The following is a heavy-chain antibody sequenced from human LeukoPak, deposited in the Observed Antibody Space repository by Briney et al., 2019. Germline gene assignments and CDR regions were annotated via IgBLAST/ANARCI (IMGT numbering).Heavy chain of an antibody. D-gene: IGHD6-19*01. Sequence: SSETLSLTCSFSGYSISSGYYWGLIRQPPGQGLEWIGNIYHSGNTYYNPSLKSRVTISVDTSKNQFSLKLSSVTAADTAVYYCARDPIVSGWEFNAFDIWGQGTMVTVSS. CDR3: ARDPIVSGWEFNAFDI. CDR1: GYSISSGYY. J-gene: IGHJ3*02. CDR2: IYHSGNT. V-gene: IGHV4-38-2*02.